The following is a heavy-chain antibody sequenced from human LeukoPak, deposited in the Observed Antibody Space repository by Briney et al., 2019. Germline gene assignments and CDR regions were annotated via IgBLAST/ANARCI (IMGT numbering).Heavy chain of an antibody. Sequence: ASVKVSCKASGYTFTSYAMHWVRQAPGQRLEWMGWINAGNGKTKYSQKFQGRVTITRDTSASTAYMELSSLRSEDTAVYYCARADIVVVPAPGDYWGQGTLVTVSS. CDR2: INAGNGKT. J-gene: IGHJ4*02. D-gene: IGHD2-2*01. CDR3: ARADIVVVPAPGDY. V-gene: IGHV1-3*01. CDR1: GYTFTSYA.